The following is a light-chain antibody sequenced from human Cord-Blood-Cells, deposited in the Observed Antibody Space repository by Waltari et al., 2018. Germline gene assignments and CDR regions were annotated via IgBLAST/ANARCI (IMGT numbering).Light chain of an antibody. CDR1: SSDVGGYNY. J-gene: IGLJ1*01. CDR2: EVS. CDR3: SSYTSSSTLV. V-gene: IGLV2-14*01. Sequence: QSALTQPASVSGSPGQSITISCTGTSSDVGGYNYASWYEQHPGKAPKLMSYEVSNRPSGVCNRFSGSKSGNTASLTISGLQAEDEADYYCSSYTSSSTLVCGTGTKVTVL.